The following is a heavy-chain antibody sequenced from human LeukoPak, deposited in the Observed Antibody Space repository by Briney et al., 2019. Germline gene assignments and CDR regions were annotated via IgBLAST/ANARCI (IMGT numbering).Heavy chain of an antibody. CDR1: GFTFSSYA. V-gene: IGHV3-23*01. J-gene: IGHJ4*02. CDR3: AKGPLRGSNQYFSDC. Sequence: GGSLRLSCAASGFTFSSYAMNWVRQAPGKGLDWVSAISGSGGSTYYADSVKGRFTISRDNSKNTLYLQMNSLRAEDTAVYYCAKGPLRGSNQYFSDCWGQGTLVTVSS. CDR2: ISGSGGST. D-gene: IGHD2/OR15-2a*01.